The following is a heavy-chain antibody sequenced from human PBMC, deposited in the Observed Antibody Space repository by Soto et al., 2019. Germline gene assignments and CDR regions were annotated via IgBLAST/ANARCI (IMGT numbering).Heavy chain of an antibody. CDR1: GFTFSSYA. Sequence: GGSLRLSCAASGFTFSSYAMRWVRQAPGKGLEWVSAINSDGSSTSYADSVKGRFTISRDNSKNTLYLQMNSLRAEDTAVYYCAREEGSSWLNCFDPWGQGTLVTVSS. CDR3: AREEGSSWLNCFDP. J-gene: IGHJ5*02. V-gene: IGHV3-74*01. CDR2: INSDGSST. D-gene: IGHD6-13*01.